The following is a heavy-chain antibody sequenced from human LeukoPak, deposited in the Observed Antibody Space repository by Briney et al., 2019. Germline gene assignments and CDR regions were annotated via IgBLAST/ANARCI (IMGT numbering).Heavy chain of an antibody. CDR1: RFTFSSHW. Sequence: PGGSLRLSCAASRFTFSSHWMHWVRQAPGKGLVWVSRINGDGSSTDYADSVKGRFTISRDNSKNTLYLQMNSLRAEDTAVYYCARALVAEVSWFDPWGQGTLVTVSS. CDR3: ARALVAEVSWFDP. V-gene: IGHV3-74*01. J-gene: IGHJ5*02. CDR2: INGDGSST. D-gene: IGHD1-14*01.